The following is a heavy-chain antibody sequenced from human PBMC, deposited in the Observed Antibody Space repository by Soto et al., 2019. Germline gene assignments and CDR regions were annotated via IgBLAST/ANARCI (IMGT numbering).Heavy chain of an antibody. J-gene: IGHJ4*02. D-gene: IGHD3-22*01. CDR2: ISRYGDFT. Sequence: EVQLLESGGDLIQPGGSLRLSCAFSGFTFNIYAMTWVRQAPGKGLEWVSAISRYGDFTYYADSVEGRFTISRDNSKNTLYLQMNSLRAEDTAVYYCAKDRYLDHDSRGYLFDNWGQGTLVTVSS. CDR1: GFTFNIYA. CDR3: AKDRYLDHDSRGYLFDN. V-gene: IGHV3-23*01.